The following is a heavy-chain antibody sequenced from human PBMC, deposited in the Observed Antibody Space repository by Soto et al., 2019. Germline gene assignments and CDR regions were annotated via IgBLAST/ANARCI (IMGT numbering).Heavy chain of an antibody. V-gene: IGHV4-59*12. CDR3: AREGGLVGYTSSFDY. Sequence: PSETLSLTCTVSGGSISSYYWSWIRQPPGKGLEWIGYMYYSGSTNYNPSLKSRVTISRDNAENSLYLQMDSLRAEDTAVYYCAREGGLVGYTSSFDYWGRGTLVTVSS. CDR1: GGSISSYY. J-gene: IGHJ4*02. CDR2: MYYSGST. D-gene: IGHD1-26*01.